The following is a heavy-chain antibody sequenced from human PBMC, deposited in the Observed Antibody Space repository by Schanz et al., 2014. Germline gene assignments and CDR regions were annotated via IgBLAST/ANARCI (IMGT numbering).Heavy chain of an antibody. D-gene: IGHD2-2*01. CDR3: ARVKYCTITRCYRTETEGIYYMDV. V-gene: IGHV3-33*08. CDR1: GITFSSHS. Sequence: VHLVESGGGLVQPGGSLRLSCAASGITFSSHSFNWVRQAPGKGLEWVAILWHDGSKKYYADSVKGRFTVSRDNSKNTLYLQMKSLRAEDTAVYYCARVKYCTITRCYRTETEGIYYMDVWGKGTTVIVSS. CDR2: LWHDGSKK. J-gene: IGHJ6*03.